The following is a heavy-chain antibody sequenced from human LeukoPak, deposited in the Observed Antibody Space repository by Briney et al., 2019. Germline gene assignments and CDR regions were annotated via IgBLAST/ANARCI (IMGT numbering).Heavy chain of an antibody. V-gene: IGHV4-39*07. D-gene: IGHD1-26*01. Sequence: NPSETLSLTCTVSGGSISSSSYYWGWIRQPPGKGLEWIGSIYYSGSTYYNPSLRSRVTISVDTSKNQFSLKLSSVTAADTAVYYCARVGRSGDWYFDYWGQGTLVTVSS. CDR1: GGSISSSSYY. CDR3: ARVGRSGDWYFDY. CDR2: IYYSGST. J-gene: IGHJ4*02.